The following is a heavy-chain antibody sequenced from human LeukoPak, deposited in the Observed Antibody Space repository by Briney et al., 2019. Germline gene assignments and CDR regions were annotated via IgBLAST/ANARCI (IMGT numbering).Heavy chain of an antibody. CDR1: GGTFSSYA. CDR2: IIPIFGTA. Sequence: SVKVSCKASGGTFSSYAISWVRQAPGQGLEWVGGIIPIFGTANYAQKFQGRVTITADKSTSTAYMELSSLRSEDTAVYYCARDRYYYDSSGYYYFYYYYYMDVWGKGTTVTVSS. D-gene: IGHD3-22*01. V-gene: IGHV1-69*06. J-gene: IGHJ6*03. CDR3: ARDRYYYDSSGYYYFYYYYYMDV.